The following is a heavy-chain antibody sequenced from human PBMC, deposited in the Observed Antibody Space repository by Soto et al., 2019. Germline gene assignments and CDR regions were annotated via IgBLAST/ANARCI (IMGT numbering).Heavy chain of an antibody. Sequence: GASVKVSCKASGGTFSSYAISWVRQAPGQGLEWMGGIIPIFGTANYAQKFKGRVTITADKSTSTAYMELISLRSEDTAMYYCARGWYYYDSSGYAFGYWGQGTQVTVSS. J-gene: IGHJ4*02. CDR2: IIPIFGTA. CDR3: ARGWYYYDSSGYAFGY. D-gene: IGHD3-22*01. CDR1: GGTFSSYA. V-gene: IGHV1-69*06.